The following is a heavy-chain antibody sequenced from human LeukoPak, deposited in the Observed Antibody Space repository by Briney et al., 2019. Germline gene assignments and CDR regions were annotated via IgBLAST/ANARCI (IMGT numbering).Heavy chain of an antibody. J-gene: IGHJ6*03. Sequence: AGGSLRLSCAASGFTFSSYEMNWVRQAPGKGLEWVSYISSSGSTIYYADSVKGRFTISRDNAKNSLYLQMNSLRVEDTAVYYCARDPYSGSYGPYYYYYMDVWGEGTTVTISS. CDR3: ARDPYSGSYGPYYYYYMDV. CDR1: GFTFSSYE. CDR2: ISSSGSTI. V-gene: IGHV3-48*03. D-gene: IGHD1-26*01.